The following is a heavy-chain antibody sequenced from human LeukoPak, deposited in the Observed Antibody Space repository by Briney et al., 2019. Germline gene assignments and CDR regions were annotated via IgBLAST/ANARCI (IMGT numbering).Heavy chain of an antibody. D-gene: IGHD3-10*01. CDR3: STGSGHAFDI. CDR1: GFTFSSYW. J-gene: IGHJ3*02. V-gene: IGHV3-74*01. Sequence: GGSLRLSCAASGFTFSSYWMHWVRQVPGKGLVWVSRINSDGSSTSYADSVKGRFTISRDNAKNTLYVQMNSLRAGDTAVYYCSTGSGHAFDIWGRGTVVTVSS. CDR2: INSDGSST.